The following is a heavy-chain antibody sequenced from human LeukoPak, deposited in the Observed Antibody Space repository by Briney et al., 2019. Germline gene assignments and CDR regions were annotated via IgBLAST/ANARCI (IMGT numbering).Heavy chain of an antibody. D-gene: IGHD3-3*01. Sequence: GGSLRLSCAASGFTFSSFAMTWVRQAPGKGLEWVSSMSSGGTYIYYPDSVRGRFTISRDNAKNSLYLLMNNLRPEDTGVYYCGRDRPRGASGFFWVRGGKGTLVTVSS. CDR1: GFTFSSFA. CDR2: MSSGGTYI. V-gene: IGHV3-21*01. J-gene: IGHJ4*02. CDR3: GRDRPRGASGFFWVR.